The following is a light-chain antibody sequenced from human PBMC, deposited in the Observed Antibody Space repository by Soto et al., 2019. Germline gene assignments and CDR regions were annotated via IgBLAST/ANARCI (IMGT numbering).Light chain of an antibody. V-gene: IGKV3-11*01. J-gene: IGKJ1*01. CDR3: QQYNDWPLT. CDR1: QSVSSY. CDR2: DAS. Sequence: EIVLTQSPATLSLSPGERATLSCRASQSVSSYLAWYQQKPGQAPRLLIYDASNRATGLPARFSGSGSGTEFTLTISSLQSEDFALYYCQQYNDWPLTFGQGTKV.